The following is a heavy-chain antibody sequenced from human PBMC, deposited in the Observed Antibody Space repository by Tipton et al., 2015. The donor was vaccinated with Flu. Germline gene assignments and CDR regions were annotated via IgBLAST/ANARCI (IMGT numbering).Heavy chain of an antibody. CDR1: GSSLGSTYY. V-gene: IGHV4-38-2*02. CDR3: ARLVYRGYYSVGYHFDS. CDR2: IYHDGTT. D-gene: IGHD3-22*01. J-gene: IGHJ4*02. Sequence: TLSLTCTVSGSSLGSTYYWGWIRQPPGKGLEWIGSIYHDGTTYYSPSLKRRVTISIDTSENQLSLKLTSVTAADTALYYCARLVYRGYYSVGYHFDSWGQGTLVTVSS.